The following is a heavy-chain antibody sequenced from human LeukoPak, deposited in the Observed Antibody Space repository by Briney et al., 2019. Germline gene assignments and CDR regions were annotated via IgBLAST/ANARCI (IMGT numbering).Heavy chain of an antibody. D-gene: IGHD5-24*01. Sequence: ASVKVSCKASGYTFTSYDINWVRQATGQGLEWMGWMNPNSGNTGYAQNFQGRVTMTRNTSISTAYMELSSLRSEDTAVYYCARGLRWRWLQSYFDYWGQGTLVTVSS. V-gene: IGHV1-8*01. CDR3: ARGLRWRWLQSYFDY. CDR1: GYTFTSYD. J-gene: IGHJ4*02. CDR2: MNPNSGNT.